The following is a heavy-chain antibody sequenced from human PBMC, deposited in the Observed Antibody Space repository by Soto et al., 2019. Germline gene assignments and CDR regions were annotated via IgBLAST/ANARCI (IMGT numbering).Heavy chain of an antibody. Sequence: QVQLQQWGAGLLKPSETPSLTCAVYGGTIRGYYWSWIRQPPGKGLEWIGEIAQSGRTNYNPSLKSRVTISVDTSKNQFSLKLTSVTAADTAMYYCAREQMWARGWFDPWGQGTLVTVSS. CDR1: GGTIRGYY. V-gene: IGHV4-34*01. CDR2: IAQSGRT. D-gene: IGHD1-26*01. J-gene: IGHJ5*02. CDR3: AREQMWARGWFDP.